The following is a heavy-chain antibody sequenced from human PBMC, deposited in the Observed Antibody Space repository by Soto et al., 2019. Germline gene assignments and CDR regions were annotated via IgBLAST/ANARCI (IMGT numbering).Heavy chain of an antibody. J-gene: IGHJ4*02. CDR3: ATSYGSGYRAFDY. Sequence: QVQLVQSGAEVKRPGSSVKVSCKASGDTFNFYSINWVRQAPGLGLEWMGRVNPIVSMSNYAQRFQGRVTMTADKSTSPAYMELSGLRSADTAIYYCATSYGSGYRAFDYWGQGALVTVSS. V-gene: IGHV1-69*04. CDR2: VNPIVSMS. D-gene: IGHD3-10*01. CDR1: GDTFNFYS.